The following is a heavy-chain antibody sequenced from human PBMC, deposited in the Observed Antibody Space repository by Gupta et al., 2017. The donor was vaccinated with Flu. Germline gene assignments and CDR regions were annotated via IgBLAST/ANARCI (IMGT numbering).Heavy chain of an antibody. CDR3: ARDRGGYSSGWIDY. V-gene: IGHV4-39*01. CDR2: IYYSGST. CDR1: GGSISSSSYY. Sequence: QLQLQESGPGLVKPSETLSLTCTVPGGSISSSSYYWGWIRQPPGKGLEWIGSIYYSGSTYYNPSLKSRVTISVDTSKNQFSLKLSSVTAADTAVYYCARDRGGYSSGWIDYWGQGTLVTVSS. J-gene: IGHJ4*02. D-gene: IGHD6-19*01.